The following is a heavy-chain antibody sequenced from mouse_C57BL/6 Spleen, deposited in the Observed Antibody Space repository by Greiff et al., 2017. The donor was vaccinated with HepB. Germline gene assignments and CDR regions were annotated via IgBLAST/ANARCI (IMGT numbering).Heavy chain of an antibody. D-gene: IGHD2-4*01. CDR1: GYSITSGYY. CDR2: ISYDGSN. CDR3: AGGLQYYFDY. V-gene: IGHV3-6*01. Sequence: EVQLQQSGPGLVKPSQSLSLTCSVTGYSITSGYYWNWIRQFPGNKLEWMGYISYDGSNNYNPSLKNRISITRDTSKNQFFLKLNSVTTEDTATYYCAGGLQYYFDYWGQGTTLTVSS. J-gene: IGHJ2*01.